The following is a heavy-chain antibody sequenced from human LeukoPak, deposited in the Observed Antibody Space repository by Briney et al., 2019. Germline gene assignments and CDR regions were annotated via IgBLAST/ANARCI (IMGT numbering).Heavy chain of an antibody. V-gene: IGHV5-51*01. Sequence: GESLKISCKAHGYIFTSNWIGWVRQMPGKGLEWMGIIYPGDSDTRYSPSFQGQVTISADKSISTAYLQWSSLKASDTAMYYCARQYKQLQGPIDYWGQGTLVTVSS. CDR2: IYPGDSDT. J-gene: IGHJ4*02. D-gene: IGHD6-19*01. CDR3: ARQYKQLQGPIDY. CDR1: GYIFTSNW.